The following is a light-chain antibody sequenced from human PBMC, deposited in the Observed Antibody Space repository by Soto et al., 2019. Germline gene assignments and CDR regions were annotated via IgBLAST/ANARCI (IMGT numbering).Light chain of an antibody. CDR2: DAS. CDR1: QSVSSNY. J-gene: IGKJ5*01. V-gene: IGKV3-20*01. CDR3: QQYGSSPPIS. Sequence: IVLTQSPDTLSLSPGERATLSCSASQSVSSNYLAWYQQKLGQAPRLLIYDASRRATGIPDRFSGSGSGTDFTLTISRLEPEDFAVYYCQQYGSSPPISFGQGTRLEI.